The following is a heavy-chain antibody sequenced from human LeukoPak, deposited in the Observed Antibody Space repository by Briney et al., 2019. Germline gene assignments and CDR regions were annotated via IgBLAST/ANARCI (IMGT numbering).Heavy chain of an antibody. CDR2: IYYSVST. J-gene: IGHJ4*02. V-gene: IGHV4-59*01. D-gene: IGHD5-18*01. CDR3: AREDIQLWLRGYFDY. CDR1: GGSIVSYY. Sequence: SETLSLTCIVSGGSIVSYYWNWLRQPRGRGLEGIGYIYYSVSTNYTRSLKTRVTISVATSKNQFSLKLSSVTAADTAVYYCAREDIQLWLRGYFDYWGQGTLVTVSS.